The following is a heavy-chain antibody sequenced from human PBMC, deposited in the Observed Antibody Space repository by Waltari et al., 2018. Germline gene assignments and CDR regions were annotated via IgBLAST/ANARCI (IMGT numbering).Heavy chain of an antibody. CDR1: GYTFTDYY. J-gene: IGHJ5*02. CDR3: ARDLVATIGGWFDP. Sequence: EVQLVQSGAEVKKPGATVKISCKASGYTFTDYYMHWVQQAPGKGLEWMGRVDPEEGDTKYAEKFQGRVTITADESTSTAYMGLSSLRSEDTAVYYCARDLVATIGGWFDPWGQGTLVTVSS. CDR2: VDPEEGDT. D-gene: IGHD5-12*01. V-gene: IGHV1-69-2*01.